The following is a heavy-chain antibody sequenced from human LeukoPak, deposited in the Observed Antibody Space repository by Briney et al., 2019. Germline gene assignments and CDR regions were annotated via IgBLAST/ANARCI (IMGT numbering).Heavy chain of an antibody. D-gene: IGHD4/OR15-4a*01. Sequence: PGGSLRLSCAVSGFIFNNHDMNWVRQAPGKGLEWISYIGISDTATFYADSVKGRFTISRDNSKNSLYLQMNSLRTEDTALYYCAAEGPNTSIDYWGQGTLVTVSS. CDR1: GFIFNNHD. CDR3: AAEGPNTSIDY. J-gene: IGHJ4*02. CDR2: IGISDTAT. V-gene: IGHV3-43*02.